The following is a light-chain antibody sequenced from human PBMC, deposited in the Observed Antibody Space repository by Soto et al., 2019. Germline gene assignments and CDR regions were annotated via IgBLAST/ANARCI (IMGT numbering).Light chain of an antibody. V-gene: IGLV1-40*01. CDR2: GNS. J-gene: IGLJ2*01. CDR3: QSYDSSLSGLL. Sequence: QPVLTQPPSVSEAPGQRVTISCTGSSSNIGAGYDVHWYQQLPGTAPKLLIYGNSNRPSGVPDRFSGSKSGTSASLAITGLQAEDEADYYCQSYDSSLSGLLFGGGTKVTVL. CDR1: SSNIGAGYD.